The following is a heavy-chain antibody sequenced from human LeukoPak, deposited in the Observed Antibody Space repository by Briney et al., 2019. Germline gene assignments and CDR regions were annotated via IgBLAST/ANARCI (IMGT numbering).Heavy chain of an antibody. D-gene: IGHD2-2*01. J-gene: IGHJ4*02. CDR2: ISSSSITI. V-gene: IGHV3-48*01. Sequence: PGGSLRLSCAASGFTFSSYGLNWVRQAPGKGLEWVSYISSSSITIYYADSVKGRFTISRDNDKNLFNLQLNRLRARDQAVYYCAITEVVPAASDYCGQGTLVTVSS. CDR3: AITEVVPAASDY. CDR1: GFTFSSYG.